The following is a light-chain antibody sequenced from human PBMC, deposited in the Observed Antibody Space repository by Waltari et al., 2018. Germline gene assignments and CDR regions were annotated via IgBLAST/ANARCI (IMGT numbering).Light chain of an antibody. J-gene: IGLJ2*01. V-gene: IGLV2-14*03. Sequence: QSALTQPASVSGPPGQSITISCPVTSNDDGCYNYVSCYQHQPGKAPKLMIFDVSDRPSRVSIRFSGSKSGNTASLTISGLQAEDEADYYCASYTSSNTVIFGGGTKVTVL. CDR3: ASYTSSNTVI. CDR1: SNDDGCYNY. CDR2: DVS.